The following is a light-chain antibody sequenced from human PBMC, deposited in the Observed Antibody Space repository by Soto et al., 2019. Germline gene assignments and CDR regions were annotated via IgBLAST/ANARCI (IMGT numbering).Light chain of an antibody. CDR1: HRLSVTY. CDR2: GAS. CDR3: QQFRSYPLT. Sequence: EIILTQSPGTLSLAPGERATLSCRSSHRLSVTYIAWYQQKPGQAPRLLVQGASSRATGIPDRFSGGGSGTDFTLTISRLEPEDFAVYYCQQFRSYPLTFGGGTKVDIK. V-gene: IGKV3-20*01. J-gene: IGKJ4*01.